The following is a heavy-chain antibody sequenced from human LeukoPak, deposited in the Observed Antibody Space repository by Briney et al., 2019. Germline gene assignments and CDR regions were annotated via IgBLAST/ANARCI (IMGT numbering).Heavy chain of an antibody. V-gene: IGHV1-18*01. CDR2: ISAYNGNT. D-gene: IGHD5-24*01. CDR3: ARGGGSGDGYNFDYYYGMDV. J-gene: IGHJ6*02. CDR1: GYTFTSYG. Sequence: ASVKVSCKASGYTFTSYGISWVRQAPGQGLEWMGWISAYNGNTNYAQKLQGRVTMTTDTSTSTAYTELRSLRSDDTAVYYCARGGGSGDGYNFDYYYGMDVWGQGTTVTVSS.